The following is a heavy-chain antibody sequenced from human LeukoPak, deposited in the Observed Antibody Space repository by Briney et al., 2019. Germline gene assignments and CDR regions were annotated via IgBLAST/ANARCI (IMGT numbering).Heavy chain of an antibody. CDR3: ARQHSSGLDY. Sequence: PSETLSLTSTVSGGTISSSSTYHWGWIRQPPGEGLEWIGNIYYSGGTYYKPSLRSRVIISLDTSKNQFSLKLNSVTAADTAVYYCARQHSSGLDYWGQGTLVTVSS. J-gene: IGHJ4*02. D-gene: IGHD3-22*01. V-gene: IGHV4-39*01. CDR1: GGTISSSSTYH. CDR2: IYYSGGT.